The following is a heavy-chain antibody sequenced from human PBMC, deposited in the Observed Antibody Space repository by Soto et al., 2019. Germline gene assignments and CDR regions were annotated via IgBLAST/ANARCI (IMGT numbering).Heavy chain of an antibody. D-gene: IGHD6-19*01. CDR1: GGSISSYY. V-gene: IGHV4-59*01. CDR3: AREARGSGWGE. Sequence: QVQLQESGPGLVKPSETLSLTCTVSGGSISSYYWSWIRQPPGKGLEWIGYIYYSGSTNYNPSLKSRVTISVDTSKNQFSLKLSSVTAADTAVYYCAREARGSGWGEWGQGTLVTVSS. J-gene: IGHJ4*02. CDR2: IYYSGST.